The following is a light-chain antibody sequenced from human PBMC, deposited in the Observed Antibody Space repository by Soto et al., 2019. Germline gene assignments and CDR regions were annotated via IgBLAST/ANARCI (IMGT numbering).Light chain of an antibody. Sequence: QSVLTQPASVSGSPGQSITVSCIGTSSDVGGYNYVSWYQQHPGKAPKLMIHDVSNRPSGVSNRFSDSKSGNTASLTISGLQAEDEAYYYCSSYASSNTQVFGGGTKLTVL. J-gene: IGLJ2*01. V-gene: IGLV2-14*03. CDR3: SSYASSNTQV. CDR2: DVS. CDR1: SSDVGGYNY.